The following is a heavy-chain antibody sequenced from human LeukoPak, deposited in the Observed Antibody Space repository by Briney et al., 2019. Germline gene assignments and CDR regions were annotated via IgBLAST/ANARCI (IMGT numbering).Heavy chain of an antibody. D-gene: IGHD3-22*01. CDR2: ISAYNGNT. J-gene: IGHJ4*02. Sequence: ASVKVSCKASGYTFTSYGISWVRQAPGQGLEWMGWISAYNGNTNYAQKLQGRVTMTTDTSTSTAYMELRSLRSEDTAVYYCARATYYYDSSGYYRSPDFGYWGQGTLVTVSS. CDR3: ARATYYYDSSGYYRSPDFGY. V-gene: IGHV1-18*01. CDR1: GYTFTSYG.